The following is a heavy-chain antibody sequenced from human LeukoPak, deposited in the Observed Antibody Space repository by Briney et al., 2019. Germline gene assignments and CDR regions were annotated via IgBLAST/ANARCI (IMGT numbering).Heavy chain of an antibody. CDR2: INLHRGAT. CDR1: GYTFTDFY. CDR3: ARGYSGSYSLPFDY. Sequence: ASVKVSCKASGYTFTDFYIHWVRQAPGQGPEWMGWINLHRGATDYAQKFRGRVTMTRDTSISLVYMELSRLKSNDTAVYYCARGYSGSYSLPFDYWGQGTLVTVSS. J-gene: IGHJ4*02. V-gene: IGHV1-2*02. D-gene: IGHD1-26*01.